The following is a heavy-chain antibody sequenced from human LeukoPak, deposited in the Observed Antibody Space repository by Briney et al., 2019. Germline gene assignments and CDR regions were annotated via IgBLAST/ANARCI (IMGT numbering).Heavy chain of an antibody. J-gene: IGHJ6*02. Sequence: SETLSLTCAVYGGSFSGYYWSWIRQPPGKGLEWIGEINHSGSTNYNPSLKSRVTISVDTSKNQCSLKLSSVTAADTAVYYCARAEDIVVVPAAILGKDYYYYGMDVWGQGTTVTVSS. V-gene: IGHV4-34*01. CDR2: INHSGST. CDR3: ARAEDIVVVPAAILGKDYYYYGMDV. CDR1: GGSFSGYY. D-gene: IGHD2-2*02.